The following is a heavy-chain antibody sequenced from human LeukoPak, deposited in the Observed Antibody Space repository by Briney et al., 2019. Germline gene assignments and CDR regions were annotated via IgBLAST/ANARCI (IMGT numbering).Heavy chain of an antibody. J-gene: IGHJ6*02. CDR1: GDSISSSNYY. Sequence: SETLSLTCTVSGDSISSSNYYWGWIRQPPGKGLEWIGSINYSGNTFYNPSLKSRVTISVDTSKNQFSLKLSSVTAADTAVYYCARVAAAADTVSGMDVWGQGTTVTVSS. CDR2: INYSGNT. V-gene: IGHV4-39*07. D-gene: IGHD6-13*01. CDR3: ARVAAAADTVSGMDV.